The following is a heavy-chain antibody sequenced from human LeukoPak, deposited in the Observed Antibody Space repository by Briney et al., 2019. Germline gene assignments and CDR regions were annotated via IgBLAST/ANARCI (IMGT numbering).Heavy chain of an antibody. V-gene: IGHV3-66*01. Sequence: GGSLRLSCAASGFTVSSNYMTWVRQAPGKGLEWVSVIYGGGYTNYADSVKGRFTISRDNSKNTLYLQMNSLRAEDTAVYYCAKDRAIPPYCGGDCYPGDAFDIWGQGTMVTVSS. CDR3: AKDRAIPPYCGGDCYPGDAFDI. D-gene: IGHD2-21*02. CDR2: IYGGGYT. CDR1: GFTVSSNY. J-gene: IGHJ3*02.